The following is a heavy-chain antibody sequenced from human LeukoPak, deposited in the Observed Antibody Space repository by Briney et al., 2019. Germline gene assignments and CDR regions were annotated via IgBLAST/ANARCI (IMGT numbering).Heavy chain of an antibody. Sequence: GASVKVSCKVSGYTLTELSMHWVRQAPGKGLEWMGGFDPEDGETTYAQKFQGRVTMTEDTSTDTAYMELSSLRSEDTAVYYCATATPVTTFAFDIWGQGTMVTVSS. J-gene: IGHJ3*02. CDR3: ATATPVTTFAFDI. CDR1: GYTLTELS. V-gene: IGHV1-24*01. CDR2: FDPEDGET. D-gene: IGHD4-17*01.